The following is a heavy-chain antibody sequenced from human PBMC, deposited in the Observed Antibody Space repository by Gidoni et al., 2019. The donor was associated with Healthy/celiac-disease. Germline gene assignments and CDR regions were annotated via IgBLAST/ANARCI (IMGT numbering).Heavy chain of an antibody. CDR3: AREDIVENYYGMDV. V-gene: IGHV1-46*01. CDR2: INPSGGSK. D-gene: IGHD2-15*01. Sequence: QVQLVQSGAEVKKPGASVKSSCKASGYSFTSYYMHWVRQAPGQGLEWMEIINPSGGSKSYAQKFQGRVTMTRDTSTSTVYMELSSLRSEDTAVYYCAREDIVENYYGMDVWGQGTTVTVSS. CDR1: GYSFTSYY. J-gene: IGHJ6*02.